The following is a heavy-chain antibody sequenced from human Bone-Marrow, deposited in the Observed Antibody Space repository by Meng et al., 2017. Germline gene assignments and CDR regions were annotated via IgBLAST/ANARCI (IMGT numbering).Heavy chain of an antibody. D-gene: IGHD6-19*01. Sequence: GGSLRLSCAASGFAFSSYAMHWVRQAPGKGLEWVAVISYDGSNKYYADSVKGRFTISRDNSKNTLYLQMNSLRAEDTAVYYCARDKAGPRGSYYFDYWGQGTLVTVSS. CDR1: GFAFSSYA. CDR2: ISYDGSNK. CDR3: ARDKAGPRGSYYFDY. J-gene: IGHJ4*02. V-gene: IGHV3-30*04.